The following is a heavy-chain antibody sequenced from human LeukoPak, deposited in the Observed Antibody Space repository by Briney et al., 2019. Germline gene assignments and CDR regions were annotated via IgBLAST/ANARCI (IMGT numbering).Heavy chain of an antibody. J-gene: IGHJ5*02. CDR1: GLSFSDYY. Sequence: GGSLRLSCAASGLSFSDYYMSWIRQAPGKGLEWVSYISGSSSYTNYAESVKGRFTISKDNAKNSLYLQMNSLRAEDTAVYYCARTLVEAPGTKGGPGGQGTLVSVSS. CDR3: ARTLVEAPGTKGGP. D-gene: IGHD6-13*01. CDR2: ISGSSSYT. V-gene: IGHV3-11*03.